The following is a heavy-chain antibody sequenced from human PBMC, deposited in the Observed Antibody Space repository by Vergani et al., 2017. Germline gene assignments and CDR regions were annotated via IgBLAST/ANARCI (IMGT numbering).Heavy chain of an antibody. V-gene: IGHV3-21*01. CDR2: ISSSSSYI. D-gene: IGHD3-22*01. CDR1: GFTFSSYS. Sequence: EVQLVESGGGLVQPGGSLRLSCAASGFTFSSYSMNWVRQAPGKGLEWVSSISSSSSYIYYADSVKGRFTISRDNAKNSLYLQMNSLRAEDTAVYYCAKTNLPTYYYDSSGYRWFDPWGQGTLVTVSS. CDR3: AKTNLPTYYYDSSGYRWFDP. J-gene: IGHJ5*02.